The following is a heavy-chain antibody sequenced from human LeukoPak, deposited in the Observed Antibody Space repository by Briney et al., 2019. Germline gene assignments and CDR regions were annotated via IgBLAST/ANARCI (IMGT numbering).Heavy chain of an antibody. CDR1: GGTFSSYD. CDR3: ARSPLQVLPANWFDP. CDR2: MNPNSGNT. V-gene: IGHV1-8*03. J-gene: IGHJ5*02. D-gene: IGHD5-24*01. Sequence: ASVKVSCKASGGTFSSYDINWVRQATGQGLEWMGWMNPNSGNTGYAQKFQGRVTITRNTSISTAYMELSSLRSEDTAVYYCARSPLQVLPANWFDPWGQGTLVTVSS.